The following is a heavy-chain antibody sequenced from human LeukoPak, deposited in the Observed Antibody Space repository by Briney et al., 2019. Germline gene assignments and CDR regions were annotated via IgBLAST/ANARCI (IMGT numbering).Heavy chain of an antibody. CDR3: ARDLGYCSSTSCYTGPFDY. J-gene: IGHJ4*02. CDR2: IYYSGST. D-gene: IGHD2-2*02. V-gene: IGHV4-59*01. CDR1: GGSISTYY. Sequence: SETLSLTCTVSGGSISTYYWSWIRQPPGKGLEWIGYIYYSGSTYYNPSLKSRATISVDTSKNQFSLKLSSVTAADTAVYYCARDLGYCSSTSCYTGPFDYWGQGTLVTVSS.